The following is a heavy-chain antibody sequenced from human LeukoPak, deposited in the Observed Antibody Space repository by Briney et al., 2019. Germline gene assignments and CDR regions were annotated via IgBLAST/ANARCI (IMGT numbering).Heavy chain of an antibody. Sequence: GGSLRLSCAASGFTFSSYAMSWVRQAPGRGLEWVSYISSSSSTIYYADSLKGRFTISRDNAKNSLYLQMNSLRAEDTAVYYCASGIKEQLPGAFDIWGQGTMVTVSS. CDR1: GFTFSSYA. CDR2: ISSSSSTI. V-gene: IGHV3-48*01. J-gene: IGHJ3*02. CDR3: ASGIKEQLPGAFDI. D-gene: IGHD6-13*01.